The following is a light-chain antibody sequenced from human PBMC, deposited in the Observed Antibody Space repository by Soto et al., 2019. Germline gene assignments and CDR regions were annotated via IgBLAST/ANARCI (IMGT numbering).Light chain of an antibody. CDR2: GAS. CDR1: QTVSRYY. V-gene: IGKV3-20*01. Sequence: EIVLTQSPVTLSLYPGESATLSCRASQTVSRYYLAWYQQRPGQAPRLLIYGASSRATDIPDRFSGSGSRTDFTLTISRLEAEDFAVYYCQYFGDSLVTFGEGTKVEIK. CDR3: QYFGDSLVT. J-gene: IGKJ4*01.